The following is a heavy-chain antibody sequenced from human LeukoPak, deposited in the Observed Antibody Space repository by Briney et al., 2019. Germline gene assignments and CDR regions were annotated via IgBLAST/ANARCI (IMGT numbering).Heavy chain of an antibody. CDR2: ISGSGGST. CDR1: GFTFSSYA. J-gene: IGHJ4*02. Sequence: GGSLRLSCAASGFTFSSYAMSWVRQAPGKGLEWVSAISGSGGSTYYADSVKGRFTISRDNSKNTLYLQMSSLRAEDTAVYYCAKDVEMATIFSSFDYWGQGTLVTVSS. CDR3: AKDVEMATIFSSFDY. D-gene: IGHD5-24*01. V-gene: IGHV3-23*01.